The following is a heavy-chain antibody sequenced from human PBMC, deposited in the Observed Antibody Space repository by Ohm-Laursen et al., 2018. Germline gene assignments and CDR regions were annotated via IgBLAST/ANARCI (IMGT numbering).Heavy chain of an antibody. J-gene: IGHJ3*02. V-gene: IGHV3-33*08. CDR3: ARDKHISMVRGVHYDAFDI. CDR1: GFTFSGYG. CDR2: IWYDGSNK. Sequence: SLRLSCAASGFTFSGYGMHWVRQAPGKGLEWVAVIWYDGSNKYYADSVKGRFTISRDNSKNTLYLQMNSLRAEDTAVYFCARDKHISMVRGVHYDAFDIWGQGTMVTVSS. D-gene: IGHD3-10*01.